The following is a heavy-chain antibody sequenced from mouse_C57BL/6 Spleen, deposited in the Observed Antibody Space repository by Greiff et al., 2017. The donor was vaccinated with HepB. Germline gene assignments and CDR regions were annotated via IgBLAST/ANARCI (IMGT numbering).Heavy chain of an antibody. CDR1: GFTFSDFY. CDR3: ARDHDYDYAMDY. CDR2: SRNKANDYTT. Sequence: EVQGVESGGGLVQSGRSLRLSCATSGFTFSDFYMEWVRQAPGKGLEWIAASRNKANDYTTEYSASVKGRFIVSRDTSQSILYLQMNALRAEDTAIYYCARDHDYDYAMDYWGQGTSVTVSS. D-gene: IGHD2-4*01. V-gene: IGHV7-1*01. J-gene: IGHJ4*01.